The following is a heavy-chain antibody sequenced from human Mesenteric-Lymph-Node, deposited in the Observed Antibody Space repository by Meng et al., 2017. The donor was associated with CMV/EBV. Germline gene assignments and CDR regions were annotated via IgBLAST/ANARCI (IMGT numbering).Heavy chain of an antibody. CDR2: INPNSGGT. V-gene: IGHV1-2*02. J-gene: IGHJ4*02. CDR1: GYTFTGYY. Sequence: ASVKVSCKASGYTFTGYYMHWVRQAPGQGLEWMGWINPNSGGTNYAQKFQGRVTMTRDTSISTAYMELSRLRSDDTAVYYCATPEANYDFWSGYYFFDYWGQGTLVTVSS. D-gene: IGHD3-3*01. CDR3: ATPEANYDFWSGYYFFDY.